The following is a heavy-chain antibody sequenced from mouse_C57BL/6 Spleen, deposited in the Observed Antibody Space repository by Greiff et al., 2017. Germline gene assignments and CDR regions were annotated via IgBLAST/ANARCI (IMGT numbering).Heavy chain of an antibody. CDR3: ARDYGNYGGYMDY. D-gene: IGHD2-1*01. CDR1: GFTFSSYA. J-gene: IGHJ4*01. CDR2: ISDGGSYT. V-gene: IGHV5-4*01. Sequence: EVQLVESGGGLVKPGGSLKLSCAASGFTFSSYAMSWVRQTPEKRLEWVATISDGGSYTYYPDNVKGRFTISRDSAKNNLYLQMSHLKSEDTAMYYCARDYGNYGGYMDYWGQGTSVTVSS.